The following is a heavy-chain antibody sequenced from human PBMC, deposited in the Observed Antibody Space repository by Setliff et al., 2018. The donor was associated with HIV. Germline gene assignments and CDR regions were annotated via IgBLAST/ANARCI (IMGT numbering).Heavy chain of an antibody. CDR3: ARYSPRGYTLTGPY. CDR2: IYTSGST. Sequence: PSETLSLTCTVSGGSISSYYWSWIRQPAGKGLEWIGRIYTSGSTNYNPSLKSRVTMSVDTSKNQFPLKLTSVTAADTAVYYCARYSPRGYTLTGPYWGQGTLVTVSS. J-gene: IGHJ4*02. CDR1: GGSISSYY. V-gene: IGHV4-4*07. D-gene: IGHD6-25*01.